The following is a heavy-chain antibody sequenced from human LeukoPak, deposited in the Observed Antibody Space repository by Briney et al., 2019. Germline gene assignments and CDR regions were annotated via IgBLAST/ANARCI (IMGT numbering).Heavy chain of an antibody. Sequence: SQTLSLTCTVSGGSISSGGYYWSWIRQHPGKGLEWIGYIYYSGRTYYNPSLKSRVTISVDTSKNQFSLKLNSVTAADTAVYYCARSGGSGYYYYYYMDVWGKGTTVTGSS. CDR1: GGSISSGGYY. J-gene: IGHJ6*03. CDR3: ARSGGSGYYYYYYMDV. D-gene: IGHD2-15*01. CDR2: IYYSGRT. V-gene: IGHV4-31*03.